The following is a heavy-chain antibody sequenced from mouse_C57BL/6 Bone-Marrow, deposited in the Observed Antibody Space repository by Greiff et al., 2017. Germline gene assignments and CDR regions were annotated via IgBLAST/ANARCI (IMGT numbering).Heavy chain of an antibody. CDR3: TRDRGYYGSSFYAMDY. CDR1: GFTFSSYA. V-gene: IGHV5-9-1*02. D-gene: IGHD1-1*01. J-gene: IGHJ4*01. CDR2: ISSGGDYI. Sequence: EVKLVESGEGLVKPGGSLKLSCAASGFTFSSYAMSWVRQTPEKRLEWVAYISSGGDYIYYADTVKGRFTISRDNARNTLYLQMSSLKSEDTAMYYCTRDRGYYGSSFYAMDYWGQGTSVTVSS.